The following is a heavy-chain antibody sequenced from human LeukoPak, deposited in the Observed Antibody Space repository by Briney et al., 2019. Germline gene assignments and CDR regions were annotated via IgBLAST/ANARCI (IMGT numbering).Heavy chain of an antibody. V-gene: IGHV4-59*01. CDR3: ARVNCTNGVCYNSRGWFDP. CDR2: IYYSGSA. CDR1: GGSISSYY. J-gene: IGHJ5*02. Sequence: SGTLSLTCTVSGGSISSYYWSWIRQPPGKGLEWIGYIYYSGSANYNPSLKSRVIISLDKSKNHFSLRLSSVTAADTAVYYCARVNCTNGVCYNSRGWFDPWGQGTLVSVSS. D-gene: IGHD2-8*01.